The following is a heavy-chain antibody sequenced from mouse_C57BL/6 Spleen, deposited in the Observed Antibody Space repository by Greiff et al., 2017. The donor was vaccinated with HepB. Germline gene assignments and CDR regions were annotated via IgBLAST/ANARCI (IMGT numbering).Heavy chain of an antibody. Sequence: EVKLLESGPGLVKPSQSLSLTCSVTGYSITSGYYWNWIRQFPGNKLEWMGYISYDGSNNYNPSLKNRISITRDTSKNQFFLKLNSVTTEDTATYYCARALRDYWGQGTSVTGSS. V-gene: IGHV3-6*01. CDR1: GYSITSGYY. J-gene: IGHJ4*01. CDR2: ISYDGSN. CDR3: ARALRDY.